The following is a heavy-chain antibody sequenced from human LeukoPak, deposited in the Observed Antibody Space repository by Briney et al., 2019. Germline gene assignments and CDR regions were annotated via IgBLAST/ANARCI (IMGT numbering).Heavy chain of an antibody. V-gene: IGHV3-48*03. CDR2: ISSSGSTI. D-gene: IGHD5-18*01. J-gene: IGHJ4*02. Sequence: GGSLRLSCAASGFTFSRYEMNWVRQAPGKGLEWVSYISSSGSTIYYADSVKGRFTISRDNAEKSLHLQMNSLRAEDTALYYCAKDKGYSYGFYFDYWGQGTLVTVSS. CDR1: GFTFSRYE. CDR3: AKDKGYSYGFYFDY.